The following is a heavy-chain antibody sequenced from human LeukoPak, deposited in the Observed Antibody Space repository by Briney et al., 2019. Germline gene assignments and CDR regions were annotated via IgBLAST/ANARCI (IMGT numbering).Heavy chain of an antibody. J-gene: IGHJ4*02. CDR3: ARVPLAYCGGDCYLFDY. V-gene: IGHV1-69*01. D-gene: IGHD2-21*02. Sequence: GSSVKVSCKASGGTFSSCAISWVRQAPGQGLEWMGGIIPIFGTANYAQKFQGRVTITADESTSTAYMELSSLRSEDTAVYYCARVPLAYCGGDCYLFDYWGQGTLVTVSS. CDR1: GGTFSSCA. CDR2: IIPIFGTA.